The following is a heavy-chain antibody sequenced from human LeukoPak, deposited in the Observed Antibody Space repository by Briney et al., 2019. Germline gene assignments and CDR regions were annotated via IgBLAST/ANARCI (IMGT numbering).Heavy chain of an antibody. J-gene: IGHJ4*02. CDR1: GFTFSSYS. CDR2: ISSSSSYI. CDR3: ARGSVVITYDGGSYYFDY. Sequence: GGSLRLSCAASGFTFSSYSMNWVRQAPGKGLEWASSISSSSSYIYYADSVKGRFTISRDNAKNSLYLQMNSLRAEDTAVYYCARGSVVITYDGGSYYFDYWGQGTLVTVSS. D-gene: IGHD3-22*01. V-gene: IGHV3-21*01.